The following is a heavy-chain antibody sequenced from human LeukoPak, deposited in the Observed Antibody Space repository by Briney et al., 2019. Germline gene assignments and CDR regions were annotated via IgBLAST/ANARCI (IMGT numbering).Heavy chain of an antibody. V-gene: IGHV3-7*01. D-gene: IGHD3-22*01. Sequence: GASLRLSWAASGFIFNYYWMSGLRQARGKGVEWLANITRDGSTMYYVASVRRRFTISRDNDKNALYLQINRLRADHTDVYYCARDQGSMIVVRTTNCYFDLWGRGTLVTVSS. CDR2: ITRDGSTM. CDR1: GFIFNYYW. CDR3: ARDQGSMIVVRTTNCYFDL. J-gene: IGHJ2*01.